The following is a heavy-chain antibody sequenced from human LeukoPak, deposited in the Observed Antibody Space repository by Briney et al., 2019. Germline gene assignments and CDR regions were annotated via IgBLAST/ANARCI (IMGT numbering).Heavy chain of an antibody. D-gene: IGHD6-19*01. CDR3: ARVLGYSSGWYGDNDYYYYGMDV. CDR1: VYTFTGYY. Sequence: ASVKVSCKASVYTFTGYYLHWVRQAPGQGLEWMGWINPNSGGTNYAQKFQGRVTMTRDTSISTAYMELSRLRSDDTAVYYCARVLGYSSGWYGDNDYYYYGMDVWGQGTTVTVSS. CDR2: INPNSGGT. J-gene: IGHJ6*02. V-gene: IGHV1-2*02.